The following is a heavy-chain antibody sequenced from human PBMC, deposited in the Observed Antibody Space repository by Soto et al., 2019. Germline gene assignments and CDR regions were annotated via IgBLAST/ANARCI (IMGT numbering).Heavy chain of an antibody. V-gene: IGHV1-18*01. CDR3: ARVGATVVTHGAFDI. CDR2: ISAYNGNT. J-gene: IGHJ3*02. CDR1: GGTFSSYA. D-gene: IGHD5-12*01. Sequence: ASVKVSCNASGGTFSSYAISWVRQAPGQGLEWMGWISAYNGNTNYAQKLQGRVTMTTDTSTSTAYMELRSLRSDDTAVYYCARVGATVVTHGAFDIWGQGTMVTVSS.